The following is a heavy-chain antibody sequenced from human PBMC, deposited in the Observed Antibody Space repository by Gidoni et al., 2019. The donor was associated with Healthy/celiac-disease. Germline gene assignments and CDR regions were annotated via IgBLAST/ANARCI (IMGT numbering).Heavy chain of an antibody. J-gene: IGHJ3*02. V-gene: IGHV3-23*01. CDR3: AKTLTSSGWYSSSRDAFDI. CDR1: GFTVSSSA. D-gene: IGHD6-19*01. CDR2: ISGSGGST. Sequence: EVQLLESGGGLVQPGGSLSLSCAASGFTVSSSAMSWVRQAPGKGLEWVSAISGSGGSTYYADSVKGRVTISRDNSKNTLYLQMNSLRAEDTAVYYCAKTLTSSGWYSSSRDAFDIWGQGTMVTVSS.